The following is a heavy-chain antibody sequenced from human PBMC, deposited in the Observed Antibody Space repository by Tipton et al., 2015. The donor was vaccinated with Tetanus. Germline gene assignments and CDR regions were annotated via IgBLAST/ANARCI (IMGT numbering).Heavy chain of an antibody. J-gene: IGHJ4*02. CDR2: IYHNGGT. Sequence: TLSLTCAVSGDSISSAGYSWSWIRQPPGKGLEWIGFIYHNGGTYYNPSLKSRATISVDRSKNQFSLKLTSVTAADTAVYYCARAAGFLGLTHDFWGRGTLVSVSS. D-gene: IGHD2/OR15-2a*01. V-gene: IGHV4-30-2*01. CDR3: ARAAGFLGLTHDF. CDR1: GDSISSAGYS.